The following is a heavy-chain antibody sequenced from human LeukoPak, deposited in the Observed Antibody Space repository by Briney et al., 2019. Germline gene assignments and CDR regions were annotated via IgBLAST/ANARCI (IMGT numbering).Heavy chain of an antibody. CDR1: GGTFSSYA. CDR3: ARVGYSDSSGYYPPYPH. V-gene: IGHV1-69*04. Sequence: GASVKVSCKASGGTFSSYAISWVRQAPGQGLEWMGRIIPILGIANYAQKFQGRVTITADKSTSTAYMELSSLRSEDTAVYYCARVGYSDSSGYYPPYPHWGQGTLVTVSS. J-gene: IGHJ1*01. D-gene: IGHD3-22*01. CDR2: IIPILGIA.